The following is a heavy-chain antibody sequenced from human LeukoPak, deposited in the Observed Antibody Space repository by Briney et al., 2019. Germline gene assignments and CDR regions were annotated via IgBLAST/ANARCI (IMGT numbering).Heavy chain of an antibody. J-gene: IGHJ4*02. Sequence: SETLSLTCTVSGGSISSSSYYWGWIRQPPGKGLEWIGSIYYSGSTYYNPSLKSRVTISVDTSKNQFSLKLSSVTAADTAVYYCARTREGDYVDYWGQGTLVTVSS. CDR1: GGSISSSSYY. V-gene: IGHV4-39*01. CDR2: IYYSGST. CDR3: ARTREGDYVDY.